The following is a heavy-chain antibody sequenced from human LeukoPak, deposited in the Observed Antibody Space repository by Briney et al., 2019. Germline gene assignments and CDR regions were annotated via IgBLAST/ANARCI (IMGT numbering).Heavy chain of an antibody. Sequence: GGSLRLSCAASGFTFDDYAMHWVRQAPGKGLEWVSGISWNSGSIGYADSVKGRFTISRDNAKNSLYLQMNSLRAEDTALYYLAKDMGSDIVVFPAGGFDYWAQGTLVTVP. D-gene: IGHD2-15*01. CDR2: ISWNSGSI. CDR1: GFTFDDYA. CDR3: AKDMGSDIVVFPAGGFDY. V-gene: IGHV3-9*01. J-gene: IGHJ4*02.